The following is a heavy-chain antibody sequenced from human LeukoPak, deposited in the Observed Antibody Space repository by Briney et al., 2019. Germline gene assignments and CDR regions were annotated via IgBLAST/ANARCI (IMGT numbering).Heavy chain of an antibody. Sequence: SETLSLTCTVSGGSISSYYWSWIRQPPGKGLEWIGYIYYSGSTNYNPSLKSRVTISVDTSKNQFPLKLSSVTAADTAVYYCARSRARGWGSGYYYDDAFDIWGQGTMVTVSS. CDR3: ARSRARGWGSGYYYDDAFDI. CDR1: GGSISSYY. CDR2: IYYSGST. V-gene: IGHV4-59*08. J-gene: IGHJ3*02. D-gene: IGHD3-22*01.